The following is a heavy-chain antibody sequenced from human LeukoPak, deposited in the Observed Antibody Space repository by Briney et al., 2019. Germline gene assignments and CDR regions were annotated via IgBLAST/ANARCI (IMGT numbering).Heavy chain of an antibody. Sequence: GGSLRLSCAASGFTFSNYAMNWVRQAPGKGLEWVSTISGSAGSTYYADSVKGRFTISRDNSKNSLYLQMNSVRAEDMAVCSCAKSAGVAPIRYSFDYWGQGTLVTVSS. J-gene: IGHJ4*01. CDR2: ISGSAGST. CDR3: AKSAGVAPIRYSFDY. D-gene: IGHD5-24*01. V-gene: IGHV3-23*01. CDR1: GFTFSNYA.